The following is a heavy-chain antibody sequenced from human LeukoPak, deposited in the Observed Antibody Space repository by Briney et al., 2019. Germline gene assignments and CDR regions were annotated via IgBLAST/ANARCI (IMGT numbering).Heavy chain of an antibody. V-gene: IGHV5-51*01. J-gene: IGHJ6*03. CDR1: GYSFTSYW. Sequence: GESLKISCKGSGYSFTSYWIGWVRQMPGKGLEWMGIIYPGDSDTRYSPSFQGQVTISADKSISTAYLQWSSLKASDTAMYYCARQGGAAEYYYYYMDVWGKGTTVTVSS. D-gene: IGHD6-13*01. CDR3: ARQGGAAEYYYYYMDV. CDR2: IYPGDSDT.